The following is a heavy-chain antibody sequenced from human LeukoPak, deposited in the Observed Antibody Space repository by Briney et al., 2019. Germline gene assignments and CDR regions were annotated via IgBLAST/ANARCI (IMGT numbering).Heavy chain of an antibody. V-gene: IGHV1-69*13. CDR1: GGTFSSYA. J-gene: IGHJ3*02. CDR2: IIPIFGTA. CDR3: ARGRIAAAGLRPFDI. Sequence: ASVKVSCKASGGTFSSYAISWVQQAPGQGLEWMGGIIPIFGTANYAQKFQGRVTITADESTSTAYMELSSLRSEDTAVYYCARGRIAAAGLRPFDIWGQGTMVTVSS. D-gene: IGHD6-13*01.